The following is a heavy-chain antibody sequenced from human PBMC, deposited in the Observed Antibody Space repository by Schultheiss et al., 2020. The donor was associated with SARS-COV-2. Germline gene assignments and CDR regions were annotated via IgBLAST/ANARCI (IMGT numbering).Heavy chain of an antibody. CDR1: GGSFSGYY. D-gene: IGHD2-2*01. CDR3: ARQGDEVGYCSSTSCSNWFDP. CDR2: IYHSGST. Sequence: SQTLSLTCAVYGGSFSGYYWSWIRQPPGKGLEWIGYIYHSGSTYYNPSLKSRVTISVDTSKNQFSLKLSSVTAADTAVYYCARQGDEVGYCSSTSCSNWFDPWGQGTLVTVSS. J-gene: IGHJ5*02. V-gene: IGHV4-34*01.